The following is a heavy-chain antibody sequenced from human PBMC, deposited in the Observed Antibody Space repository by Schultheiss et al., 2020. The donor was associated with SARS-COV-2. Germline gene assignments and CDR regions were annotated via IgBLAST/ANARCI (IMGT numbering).Heavy chain of an antibody. CDR2: IKSKTDGGTT. V-gene: IGHV3-15*01. D-gene: IGHD1-26*01. J-gene: IGHJ4*02. CDR3: SLPTIVGATTLDY. CDR1: GFTVSSNY. Sequence: GGSLRLSCAASGFTVSSNYMSWVRQAPGKGLEWVGRIKSKTDGGTTDYAAPVKGRFTISRDDSKNTLYLQMNSLKTEDTAVYYCSLPTIVGATTLDYWGQGTLVTVSS.